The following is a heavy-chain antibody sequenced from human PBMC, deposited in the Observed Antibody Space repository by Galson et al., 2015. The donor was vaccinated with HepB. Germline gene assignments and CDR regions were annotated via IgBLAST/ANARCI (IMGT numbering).Heavy chain of an antibody. Sequence: SLRLSCAASGFTFSSYAMHWVRQAPGKGLEYVSAISSNGGSTYYADSVKGRFTISRDNSKNTLYLQMSSLRAEDTAVYYCVKEIQKGNFDYWGQGTLVTVSS. V-gene: IGHV3-64D*06. D-gene: IGHD5-18*01. CDR1: GFTFSSYA. J-gene: IGHJ4*02. CDR3: VKEIQKGNFDY. CDR2: ISSNGGST.